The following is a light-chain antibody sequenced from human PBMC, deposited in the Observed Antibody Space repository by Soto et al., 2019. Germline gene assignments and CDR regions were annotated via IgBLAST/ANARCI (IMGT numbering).Light chain of an antibody. CDR2: DVT. Sequence: QSALTQPRSVSGSPGQSVTISCTGTSSDVGGYNSVSWYQHHPGKAPKLMIYDVTKRPSGVPDRFSGSKSGNTASLTISGLXAXDEADYYCCSYAGSRVVFGGGTKLTVL. V-gene: IGLV2-11*01. CDR3: CSYAGSRVV. J-gene: IGLJ2*01. CDR1: SSDVGGYNS.